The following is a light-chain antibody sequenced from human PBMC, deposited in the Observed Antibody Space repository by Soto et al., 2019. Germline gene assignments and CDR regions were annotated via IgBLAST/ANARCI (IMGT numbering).Light chain of an antibody. CDR1: SSDVGFSNY. CDR2: DAS. CDR3: SSYTGSSTDV. J-gene: IGLJ1*01. Sequence: QSALTQPASVSGSPGQSITISCTGTSSDVGFSNYVFWYQQHPGKAPKLIISDASNRPSGVSNRFSGSKSGNTASLTISGLQAEDEADYYCSSYTGSSTDVFGTGTKLTVL. V-gene: IGLV2-14*01.